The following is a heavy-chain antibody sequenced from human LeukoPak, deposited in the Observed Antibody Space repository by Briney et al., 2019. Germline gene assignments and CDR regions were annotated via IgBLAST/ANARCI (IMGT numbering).Heavy chain of an antibody. V-gene: IGHV4-4*07. J-gene: IGHJ4*02. Sequence: SETLSLTCTVSGGSISSYYWSWIRQPAGKGLEWIGRIYTGGSTNYNASLKSRVSMSVDTSKNQFSLKLSSVTAADTAVFYCARENSGSYREFDYWGQGTLVTVSS. CDR1: GGSISSYY. CDR3: ARENSGSYREFDY. D-gene: IGHD1-26*01. CDR2: IYTGGST.